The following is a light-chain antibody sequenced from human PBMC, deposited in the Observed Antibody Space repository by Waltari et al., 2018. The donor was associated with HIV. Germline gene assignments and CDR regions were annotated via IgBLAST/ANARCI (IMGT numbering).Light chain of an antibody. CDR2: SNN. J-gene: IGLJ2*01. V-gene: IGLV1-47*01. CDR1: SSNIGRNY. CDR3: AAWTDSLSGVV. Sequence: QSVLTQPPSASGTPGQRVTISCSGSSSNIGRNYVYWYQQLPGTAPKLLIYSNNQRPSGVPDRFSGSKSGTSASLAISGLRSEDEADYYCAAWTDSLSGVVFGGGTKLSVL.